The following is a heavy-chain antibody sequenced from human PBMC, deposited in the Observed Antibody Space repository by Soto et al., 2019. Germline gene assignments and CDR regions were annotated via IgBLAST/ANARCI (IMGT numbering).Heavy chain of an antibody. CDR3: ARADFLAALHGMDV. D-gene: IGHD6-6*01. CDR1: GGSISSYY. V-gene: IGHV4-59*08. CDR2: IYYSGST. Sequence: PSETLSLTCTVSGGSISSYYWSWIRQPPGKGLEWIGDIYYSGSTNYNPSLKSRVTISVDTSKNQFSLKLSSVTAADTAVYYCARADFLAALHGMDVWGQGTTVTVSS. J-gene: IGHJ6*02.